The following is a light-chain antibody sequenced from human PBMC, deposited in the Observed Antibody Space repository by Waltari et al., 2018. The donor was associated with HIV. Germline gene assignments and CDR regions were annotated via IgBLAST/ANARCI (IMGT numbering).Light chain of an antibody. J-gene: IGLJ1*01. CDR3: TSRDTSGDRYV. CDR2: GKN. Sequence: SSELTQDPVVSVALGQTVKITCRGASLRSYYASWYQQKPGQAPIIVIYGKNNRPSEIPDRFSVAASGNTASLTITGAQAEDEGDYYCTSRDTSGDRYVFGTGTTVFVL. V-gene: IGLV3-19*01. CDR1: SLRSYY.